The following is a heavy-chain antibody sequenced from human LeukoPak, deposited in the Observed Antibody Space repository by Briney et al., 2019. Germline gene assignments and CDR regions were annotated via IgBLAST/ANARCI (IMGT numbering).Heavy chain of an antibody. D-gene: IGHD5-18*01. Sequence: GASLRLSCAASGFTFSGSSIHWVRQASGKGLEWVGRIRRKANSYATAYAASVAGRFTISRDDSQNTAYLQMNSLKTEDAAVYYCSRYVDTPLDYWGQGALVTVSS. CDR3: SRYVDTPLDY. CDR1: GFTFSGSS. CDR2: IRRKANSYAT. J-gene: IGHJ4*02. V-gene: IGHV3-73*01.